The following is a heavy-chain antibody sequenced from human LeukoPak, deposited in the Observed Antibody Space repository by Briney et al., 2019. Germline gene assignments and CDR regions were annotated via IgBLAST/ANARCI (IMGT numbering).Heavy chain of an antibody. CDR1: GFTFSSYW. D-gene: IGHD1-26*01. J-gene: IGHJ4*02. CDR2: INTDGKTT. CDR3: VKASGSPKGYFDY. V-gene: IGHV3-74*01. Sequence: SGGSLRLSCAASGFTFSSYWMYWVRQAPGKGLVWVSRINTDGKTTKYADSVKGRFTISRDNAKNTLYLQMNSLRAEDTAVYYCVKASGSPKGYFDYWGQGTLVTVST.